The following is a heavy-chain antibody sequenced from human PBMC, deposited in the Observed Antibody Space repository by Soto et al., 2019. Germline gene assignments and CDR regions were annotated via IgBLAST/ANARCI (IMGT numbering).Heavy chain of an antibody. CDR2: IKGDGSST. J-gene: IGHJ6*02. V-gene: IGHV3-74*01. Sequence: EVQLVESGGDLVQPGGSLRLSCAASGFTFSSYWMHWVRQAQGKELVWVSRIKGDGSSTNSADSLQGRFTISRDNDKSTLYLQINSLRAEDTAVSYCARGKTNVYALDVWGQGTAVTVS. CDR3: ARGKTNVYALDV. CDR1: GFTFSSYW.